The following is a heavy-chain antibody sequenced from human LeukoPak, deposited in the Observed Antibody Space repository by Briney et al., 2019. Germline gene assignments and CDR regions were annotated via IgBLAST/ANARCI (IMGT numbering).Heavy chain of an antibody. J-gene: IGHJ4*02. CDR1: GFTFSDYY. CDR2: IYHSGST. D-gene: IGHD3-10*01. Sequence: GSLRLSCAASGFTFSDYYMGWIRQPPGKGLEWIGSIYHSGSTYYNPSLKSRVTISVDTSKNQYSLKLSSVTAADTAVYYCARTQTYYGSGSYVDYWGQGTLVTVSS. CDR3: ARTQTYYGSGSYVDY. V-gene: IGHV4-38-2*01.